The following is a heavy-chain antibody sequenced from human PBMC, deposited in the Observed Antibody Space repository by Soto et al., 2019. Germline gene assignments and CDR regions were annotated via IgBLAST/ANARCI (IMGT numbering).Heavy chain of an antibody. D-gene: IGHD2-2*01. CDR3: ATALGCRSTSCSLDY. CDR2: IIPVSGAA. V-gene: IGHV1-69*01. Sequence: QVQLVQCGAEVKKPGSSVKVSCKASGGTFGSYAFSWVRQAPGQGLEWMGGIIPVSGAAHYAQKFQGRVTITADESTSTAYMELSSLSSQDTAVYYCATALGCRSTSCSLDYWGQGTRVIVSS. CDR1: GGTFGSYA. J-gene: IGHJ4*02.